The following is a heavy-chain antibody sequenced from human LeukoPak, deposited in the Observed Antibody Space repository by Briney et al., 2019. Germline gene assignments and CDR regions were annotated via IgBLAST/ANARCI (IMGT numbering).Heavy chain of an antibody. CDR1: GETFTGST. J-gene: IGHJ5*02. V-gene: IGHV1-69*04. Sequence: SVKVSCKASGETFTGSTFTRVRQAPGQGLEWMGRIYPMLPITTYVQNFQGRLTLTADKVTNTAYMELSSLRFEDTAIYYCARDHHPRGYQRQNRQGSFDPWGQGTLVTVSS. CDR2: IYPMLPIT. CDR3: ARDHHPRGYQRQNRQGSFDP. D-gene: IGHD2-2*01.